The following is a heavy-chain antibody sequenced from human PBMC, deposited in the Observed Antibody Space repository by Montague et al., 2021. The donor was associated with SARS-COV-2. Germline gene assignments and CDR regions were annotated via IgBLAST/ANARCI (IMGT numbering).Heavy chain of an antibody. CDR2: IYYSGTT. D-gene: IGHD3-10*01. Sequence: SETLSLTCTVYSCSIIRSGYYLACIPQPPGKGLEWIGNIYYSGTTYSNPSLQSRGTISVDTPKNHLSLRLSSVTAADTAVYFCARGMIRGVTTPFDYWGQGSQVTVSS. V-gene: IGHV4-39*02. CDR3: ARGMIRGVTTPFDY. J-gene: IGHJ4*02. CDR1: SCSIIRSGYY.